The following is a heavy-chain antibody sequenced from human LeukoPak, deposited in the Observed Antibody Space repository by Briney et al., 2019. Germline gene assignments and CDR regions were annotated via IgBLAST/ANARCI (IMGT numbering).Heavy chain of an antibody. D-gene: IGHD5-18*01. CDR2: IYYSGST. Sequence: SETPSLTRTVSGGSISSYYWSWIRQPPGKGLEWIGYIYYSGSTNYNPSLKSRVTISVDTSKNQFSLKLSSVTAADTAVYFCARTTEGGYTYDYFYYYYMDVWGKGTTVIISS. J-gene: IGHJ6*03. V-gene: IGHV4-59*01. CDR3: ARTTEGGYTYDYFYYYYMDV. CDR1: GGSISSYY.